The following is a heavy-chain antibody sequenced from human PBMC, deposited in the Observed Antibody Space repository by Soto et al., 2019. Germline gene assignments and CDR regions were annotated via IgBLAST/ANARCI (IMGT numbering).Heavy chain of an antibody. J-gene: IGHJ5*02. D-gene: IGHD6-6*01. CDR3: ARGGVIAARLCWFDP. V-gene: IGHV4-34*01. Sequence: SETLSLTCAVYGGSFSGYYWSWIRQPPGKGLEWIGEINHSGSTNYNPSLKSRVTISVDTSKNQFSLKLSSVTAADTAVYYCARGGVIAARLCWFDPWGQGTLVTVSS. CDR2: INHSGST. CDR1: GGSFSGYY.